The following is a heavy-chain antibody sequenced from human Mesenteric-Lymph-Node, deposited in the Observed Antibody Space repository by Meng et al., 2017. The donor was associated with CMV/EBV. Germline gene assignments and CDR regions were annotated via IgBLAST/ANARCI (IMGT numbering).Heavy chain of an antibody. V-gene: IGHV1-8*01. CDR2: MNTNSGNT. Sequence: ASVKVSCKASGYTFTSYAINWVRQATGQGLEWMGWMNTNSGNTGYAQKFQGRVTMTRNTSIRTAYMELSSLRSEDTAVYYCARFSGLAGSGVSSGDFDYWGQGTLVTVSS. CDR3: ARFSGLAGSGVSSGDFDY. CDR1: GYTFTSYA. J-gene: IGHJ4*02. D-gene: IGHD3-3*01.